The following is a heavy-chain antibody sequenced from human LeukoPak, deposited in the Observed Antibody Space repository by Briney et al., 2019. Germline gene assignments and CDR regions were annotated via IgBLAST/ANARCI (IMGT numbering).Heavy chain of an antibody. V-gene: IGHV4-59*01. CDR1: GGSISSYY. D-gene: IGHD5-18*01. CDR2: IYYSGST. J-gene: IGHJ4*02. Sequence: PSETLSLTCTVSGGSISSYYWSWIRQPPGKGLEWIGYIYYSGSTNYNPSLKSRVTISVDTSKNQLSLKLSSVTAADPAVYYCARARGYSYGYPFDYWGQGTLVTVSS. CDR3: ARARGYSYGYPFDY.